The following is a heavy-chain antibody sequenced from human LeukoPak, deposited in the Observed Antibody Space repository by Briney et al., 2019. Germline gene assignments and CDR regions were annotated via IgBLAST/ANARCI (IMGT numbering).Heavy chain of an antibody. J-gene: IGHJ4*02. CDR1: RFTFSSYS. V-gene: IGHV3-21*01. CDR3: AKLSPKYQLLWGGDIDY. Sequence: PGGSLRLSCAASRFTFSSYSMNWVRQAPEKGLEWVSSISSSGSYIYYADSVKGRFTISRDNSKNTLYLQMNSLRAEDTAVYYCAKLSPKYQLLWGGDIDYWGQGTLVTVSS. D-gene: IGHD2-2*01. CDR2: ISSSGSYI.